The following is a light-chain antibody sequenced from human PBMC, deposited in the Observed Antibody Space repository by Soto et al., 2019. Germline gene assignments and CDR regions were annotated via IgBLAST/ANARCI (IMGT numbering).Light chain of an antibody. CDR2: SAS. J-gene: IGKJ2*01. V-gene: IGKV1-5*03. CDR3: QQFDGH. Sequence: DIQMTQSPSTLSASVGDRVTITCRASQNINNWLAWYQQKPGKAPKLLIYSASTLRSGVPSRFSGSGSGTEFTLTISSLQPYDFATYYCQQFDGHFGQGTKLEIK. CDR1: QNINNW.